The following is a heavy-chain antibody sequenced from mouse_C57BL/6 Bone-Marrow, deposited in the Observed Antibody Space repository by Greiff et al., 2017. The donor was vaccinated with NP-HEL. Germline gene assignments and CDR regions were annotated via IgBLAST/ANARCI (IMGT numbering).Heavy chain of an antibody. CDR3: ARPDGYDRAWFAY. J-gene: IGHJ3*01. CDR2: ISSGSSTI. D-gene: IGHD2-2*01. CDR1: GFTFSDYG. V-gene: IGHV5-17*01. Sequence: DVMLVESGGGLVKPGGSLKLSCAASGFTFSDYGMHWVRQAPEKGLEWVAYISSGSSTIYYADTVKGRFTISRDNAKNTLFLQMTSLRSEDTAMYYCARPDGYDRAWFAYWGQGTLVTVSA.